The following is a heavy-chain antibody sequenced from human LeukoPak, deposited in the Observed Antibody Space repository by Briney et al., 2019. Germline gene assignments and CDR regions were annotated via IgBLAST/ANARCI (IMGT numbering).Heavy chain of an antibody. J-gene: IGHJ4*02. D-gene: IGHD5-12*01. Sequence: GGSLRLSCAASGFTFSNYVMTWVRQAPGKGLEWVSGISASGGSTYYADSVKGRFTISRDNSKNTLFVQMNSLRAEDTAIYYCAKVGEYSGYDSLGDSWGQGTLSPSPQ. CDR3: AKVGEYSGYDSLGDS. CDR1: GFTFSNYV. V-gene: IGHV3-23*01. CDR2: ISASGGST.